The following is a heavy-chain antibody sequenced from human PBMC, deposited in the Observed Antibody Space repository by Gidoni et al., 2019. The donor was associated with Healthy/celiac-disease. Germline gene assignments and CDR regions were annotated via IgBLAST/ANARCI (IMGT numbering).Heavy chain of an antibody. CDR2: ISGSGGST. V-gene: IGHV3-23*01. D-gene: IGHD2-2*01. CDR1: GFTFSSYA. J-gene: IGHJ6*02. Sequence: EVQLLESGGGLVQPGGSLRLSCAASGFTFSSYAMRWVRQAPGKGLEWVSAISGSGGSTYYADSVKGRFTISRDNSKNTLYLQMNSLRAEDTAVYYCAKFHCSSTSCYRKKLVMDVWGQGTTVTVSS. CDR3: AKFHCSSTSCYRKKLVMDV.